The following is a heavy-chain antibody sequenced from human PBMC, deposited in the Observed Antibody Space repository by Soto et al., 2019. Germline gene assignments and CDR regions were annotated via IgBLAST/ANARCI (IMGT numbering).Heavy chain of an antibody. D-gene: IGHD3-3*01. CDR3: AKDPNDFWSGRHYYYYMDV. V-gene: IGHV3-23*01. CDR1: GFTFISYA. Sequence: PGGSLRFSCAASGFTFISYAMSWVRQAPGKGLEWVSAISGSGGSTYYADSVKGRFTISRDNSKNTLYLQMNSLRAEDTAVYYCAKDPNDFWSGRHYYYYMDVWGKGTTVTVSS. CDR2: ISGSGGST. J-gene: IGHJ6*03.